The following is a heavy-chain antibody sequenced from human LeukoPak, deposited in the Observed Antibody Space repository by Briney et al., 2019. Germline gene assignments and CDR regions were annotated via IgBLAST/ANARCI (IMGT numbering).Heavy chain of an antibody. J-gene: IGHJ4*02. CDR2: IYYSGST. D-gene: IGHD5-24*01. V-gene: IGHV4-59*01. CDR1: GGSISSYY. CDR3: ARDERHRDGYNYAEV. Sequence: PSETLSLTCTVSGGSISSYYWSWIRQPPGKGLEWIGYIYYSGSTNYNPSLKSRVTISVDTSKNHFSLKLSSVTAADAAVYYCARDERHRDGYNYAEVWGQGTLVTVSS.